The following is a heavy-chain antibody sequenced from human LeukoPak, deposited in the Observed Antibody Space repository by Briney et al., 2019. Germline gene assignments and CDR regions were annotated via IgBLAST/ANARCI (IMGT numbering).Heavy chain of an antibody. Sequence: PGGSLRLSCAASGFTFSSYGMHWVRQAPGKGLEWVAVISYDGSNKYYADSVKGRFTISRDNSKNTLYLHMDSLRAEDTAVYYCARGAYSSGWAYFDHWGQGTLVTVSS. D-gene: IGHD6-19*01. J-gene: IGHJ4*02. CDR1: GFTFSSYG. CDR3: ARGAYSSGWAYFDH. CDR2: ISYDGSNK. V-gene: IGHV3-30*03.